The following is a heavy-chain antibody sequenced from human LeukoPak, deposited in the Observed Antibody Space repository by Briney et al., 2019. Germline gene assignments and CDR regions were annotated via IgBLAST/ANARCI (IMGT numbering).Heavy chain of an antibody. CDR1: GFTVSSNY. V-gene: IGHV3-69-1*01. J-gene: IGHJ5*01. Sequence: PGGSLRLSCAASGFTVSSNYMSWVRQAPGKGLEWVSYISSTATIYYADFLKGRFTISRDNAKNSLYLQMNSLRAEDTAVYYCARVGSHRNSGYDSWGQGTLVTVSS. CDR3: ARVGSHRNSGYDS. D-gene: IGHD5-12*01. CDR2: ISSTATI.